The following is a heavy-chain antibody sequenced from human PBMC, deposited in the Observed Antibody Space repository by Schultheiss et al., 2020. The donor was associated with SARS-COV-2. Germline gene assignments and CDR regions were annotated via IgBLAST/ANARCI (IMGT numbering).Heavy chain of an antibody. D-gene: IGHD6-6*01. Sequence: GGSLRLSCKVSEDTCINYWIAWVRQMPGKGLEWMGIIYPGDSDTRYSPSFQGQVTISADKSISTAYLQWSSLKASDTAMYYCARQHNSSSSGWFDPWGQGTLVTVSS. CDR3: ARQHNSSSSGWFDP. V-gene: IGHV5-51*01. J-gene: IGHJ5*02. CDR2: IYPGDSDT. CDR1: EDTCINYW.